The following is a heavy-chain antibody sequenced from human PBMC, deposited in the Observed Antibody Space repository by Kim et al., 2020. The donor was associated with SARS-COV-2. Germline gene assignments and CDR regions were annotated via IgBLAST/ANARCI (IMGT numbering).Heavy chain of an antibody. V-gene: IGHV4-34*01. CDR3: ARGSYGYRAKLDY. Sequence: YNRALTSRVTISVDTSTNQFALKLSSVTAADTAVYYCARGSYGYRAKLDYWGQGTLVTVSS. J-gene: IGHJ4*02. D-gene: IGHD5-18*01.